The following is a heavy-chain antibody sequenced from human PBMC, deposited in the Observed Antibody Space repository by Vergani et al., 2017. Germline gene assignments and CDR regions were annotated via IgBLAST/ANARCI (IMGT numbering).Heavy chain of an antibody. V-gene: IGHV1-69*06. J-gene: IGHJ3*02. CDR3: ARASMPVAAVGGAFDI. D-gene: IGHD6-19*01. CDR2: IIPIFGTV. CDR1: GGTFSSYA. Sequence: QVQLVQSGAEVKKPGSSVKVSCKASGGTFSSYAISWVRQAPGQGLEWMGGIIPIFGTVNYAQKFQGRVTITADKSTSTAYMELSSLRSEDTAVYYCARASMPVAAVGGAFDIWGQGTMVTVSS.